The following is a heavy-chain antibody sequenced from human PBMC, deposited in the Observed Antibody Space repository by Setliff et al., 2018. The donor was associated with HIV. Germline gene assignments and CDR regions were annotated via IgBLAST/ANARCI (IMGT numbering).Heavy chain of an antibody. CDR3: ARRLYSSEAFDP. CDR2: IYPGDSDT. V-gene: IGHV5-51*01. D-gene: IGHD6-25*01. CDR1: GYRFTEYW. Sequence: GESLTISCRGSGYRFTEYWIGWVRQMPGKGLEWMGVIYPGDSDTRYNPSFQGQVAISADKSTSTAYLQWSSRKASETAMYYCARRLYSSEAFDPWGQGTLVTVSA. J-gene: IGHJ5*02.